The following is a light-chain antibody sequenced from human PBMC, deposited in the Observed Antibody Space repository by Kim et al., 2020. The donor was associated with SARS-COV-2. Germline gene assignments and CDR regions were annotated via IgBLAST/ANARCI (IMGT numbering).Light chain of an antibody. CDR3: QTWGTGIHWV. CDR2: LNSDGSH. Sequence: SVKLTCTLSSGHSSYAIAWHQQQPEKGPRYLMKLNSDGSHSKGDGNPDRFSGSSSGAERYLTISSLQSEDEADYYCQTWGTGIHWVFGGGTQLTVL. J-gene: IGLJ3*02. V-gene: IGLV4-69*01. CDR1: SGHSSYA.